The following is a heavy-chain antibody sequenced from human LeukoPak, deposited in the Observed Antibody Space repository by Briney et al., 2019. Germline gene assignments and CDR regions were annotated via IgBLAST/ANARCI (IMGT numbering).Heavy chain of an antibody. CDR1: GFTFSSYE. D-gene: IGHD3-10*02. CDR2: ISSSGSTI. V-gene: IGHV3-48*03. CDR3: AELGITMIGGV. Sequence: GGTLRLSCAASGFTFSSYEMNWVRQAPGKGLEWVSYISSSGSTIYYADSVKGRFTISRDNAKNSLYLQMNSLKAEDTAVYYCAELGITMIGGVWGKGATVTISS. J-gene: IGHJ6*04.